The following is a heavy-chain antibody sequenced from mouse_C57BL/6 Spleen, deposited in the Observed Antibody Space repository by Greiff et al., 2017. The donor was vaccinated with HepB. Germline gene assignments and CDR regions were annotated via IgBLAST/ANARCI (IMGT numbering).Heavy chain of an antibody. CDR3: ARSVTTVVAPGYVDV. CDR1: GYAFSSSW. Sequence: QVQLQQSGPELVKPGASVKISCKASGYAFSSSWMNWVKQRPGKGLEWIGRIYPGDGDTNYNGKFKGKATLTADKSSSTAYMQLSSLTSEDSAVYFWARSVTTVVAPGYVDVWGTGTTVTVSS. V-gene: IGHV1-82*01. J-gene: IGHJ1*03. CDR2: IYPGDGDT. D-gene: IGHD1-1*01.